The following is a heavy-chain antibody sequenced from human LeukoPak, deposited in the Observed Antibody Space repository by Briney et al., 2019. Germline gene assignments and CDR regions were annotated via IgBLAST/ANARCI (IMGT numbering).Heavy chain of an antibody. J-gene: IGHJ4*02. D-gene: IGHD6-13*01. CDR2: ISGSGGST. CDR3: ARAPSSWYPSSGGDY. CDR1: GFTFSSYA. Sequence: PGGSLRLSCAASGFTFSSYAMSWVRQAPGKGLEWVSAISGSGGSTYYADSVKGRFAISRDNSKNTLYPQMNSLRAEDTAVYYCARAPSSWYPSSGGDYWGQGTLVTVSS. V-gene: IGHV3-23*01.